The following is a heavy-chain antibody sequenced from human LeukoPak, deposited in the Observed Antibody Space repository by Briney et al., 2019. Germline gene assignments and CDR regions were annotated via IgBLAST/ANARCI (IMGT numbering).Heavy chain of an antibody. J-gene: IGHJ3*02. V-gene: IGHV3-23*01. Sequence: PGGSLRLSCLTSGFTLSTNAMSWVRQAPGKGLEWISGISGSGASTYYADSVKGRFTISRDDSRNTLYLQMNSLRGDDTAVYYCAKGSPLYYLDAFDIWGQGTMVTVSS. CDR1: GFTLSTNA. CDR3: AKGSPLYYLDAFDI. CDR2: ISGSGAST. D-gene: IGHD1-26*01.